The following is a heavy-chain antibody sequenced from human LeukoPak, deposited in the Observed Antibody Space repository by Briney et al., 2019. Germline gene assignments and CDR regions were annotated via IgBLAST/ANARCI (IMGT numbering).Heavy chain of an antibody. CDR2: ISPYNGNT. J-gene: IGHJ2*01. Sequence: ASVKVSCKTSGYTFTNYGISWVRQAPGQGLEWMGWISPYNGNTNYAQKLQGRVTMTTDTSTSTAYMELRSLRSDDTAVYYCARDSRVVRGVISSSLIWYFDLWGRGTLVTVSS. CDR1: GYTFTNYG. CDR3: ARDSRVVRGVISSSLIWYFDL. V-gene: IGHV1-18*01. D-gene: IGHD3-10*01.